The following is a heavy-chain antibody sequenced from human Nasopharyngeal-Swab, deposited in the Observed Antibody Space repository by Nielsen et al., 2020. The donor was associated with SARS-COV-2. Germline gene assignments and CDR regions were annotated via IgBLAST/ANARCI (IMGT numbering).Heavy chain of an antibody. CDR2: RKPDGSEK. J-gene: IGHJ4*02. V-gene: IGHV3-7*03. CDR3: ARDYWWSFDY. Sequence: SLKISCAASGFTFSYYWMNWLRQAPGKGLEWVAIRKPDGSEKYYVDSVKGRFNISRDNAKNSLYLQMNSLRAEDTAVYYCARDYWWSFDYWGQGTLVTVSS. CDR1: GFTFSYYW. D-gene: IGHD2-15*01.